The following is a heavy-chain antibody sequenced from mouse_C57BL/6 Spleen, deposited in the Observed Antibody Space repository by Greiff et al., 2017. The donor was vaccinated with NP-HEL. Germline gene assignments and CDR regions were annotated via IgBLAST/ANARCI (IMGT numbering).Heavy chain of an antibody. CDR2: INPNNGGT. D-gene: IGHD2-10*01. J-gene: IGHJ4*01. V-gene: IGHV1-26*01. CDR3: AVGFSGLPYAMDY. Sequence: EVQLQQSGPELVKPGASVKISCKASGYTFTDYYMNWVKQSHGKSLEWIGDINPNNGGTSYNQKFKGKATLTVDKSSSTAYMELRSLTSEDSAVYYCAVGFSGLPYAMDYWGQGTSVTVSS. CDR1: GYTFTDYY.